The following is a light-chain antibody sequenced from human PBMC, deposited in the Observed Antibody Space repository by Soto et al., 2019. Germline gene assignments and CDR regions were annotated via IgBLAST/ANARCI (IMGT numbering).Light chain of an antibody. CDR3: TSYASGSSHVV. V-gene: IGLV2-14*01. Sequence: QSALTRPASVSGSPGQSITLSCTGTSSDIGGYDYVSWYQRHPGKAPKLIIYDVNNRPSGVSNPFSGPKSGNPVSLTISGAKAEDQADHHCTSYASGSSHVVFGRGTKLTVL. CDR1: SSDIGGYDY. J-gene: IGLJ2*01. CDR2: DVN.